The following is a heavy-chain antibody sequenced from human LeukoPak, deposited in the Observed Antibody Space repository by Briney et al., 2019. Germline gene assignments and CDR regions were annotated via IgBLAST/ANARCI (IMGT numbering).Heavy chain of an antibody. V-gene: IGHV1-46*01. CDR2: INPSGGST. D-gene: IGHD3-22*01. Sequence: ASVKVSCKASGYTFTSYYMHWVRQAPGQGLGWMGIINPSGGSTSYAQKFQGRVTMTRDMSTSTVYMELSSLRSEDTAVYYCARGPPVNNYYHYYMDVWGKGTTVTVSS. J-gene: IGHJ6*03. CDR3: ARGPPVNNYYHYYMDV. CDR1: GYTFTSYY.